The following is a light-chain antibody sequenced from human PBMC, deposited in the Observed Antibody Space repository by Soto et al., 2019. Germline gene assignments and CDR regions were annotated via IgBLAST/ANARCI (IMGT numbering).Light chain of an antibody. CDR2: DVT. Sequence: QYALTQPASVSGSPGQSITISCAGTSSDVGAYNYVSWYQQHPGNAPKLVIYDVTNRPSGVSNRFSGSKSGNTASLTISGLQAEDEADYYCSSYTSSSTYVFGTATKLTVL. CDR3: SSYTSSSTYV. J-gene: IGLJ1*01. CDR1: SSDVGAYNY. V-gene: IGLV2-14*03.